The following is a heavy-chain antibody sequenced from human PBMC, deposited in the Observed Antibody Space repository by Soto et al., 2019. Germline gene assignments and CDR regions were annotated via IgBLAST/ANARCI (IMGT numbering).Heavy chain of an antibody. CDR1: GGSISSGNYY. D-gene: IGHD4-17*01. CDR3: ATMGTPVTGLYYFDY. J-gene: IGHJ4*02. Sequence: SETLSLTCTVSGGSISSGNYYWSWIRQPPGKGLEWIGFISYSGTTHYSASLRSRVSISVDTFKNQFSLDLSSVTAAYTAVYYCATMGTPVTGLYYFDYWGQGTLVTVSS. CDR2: ISYSGTT. V-gene: IGHV4-30-4*01.